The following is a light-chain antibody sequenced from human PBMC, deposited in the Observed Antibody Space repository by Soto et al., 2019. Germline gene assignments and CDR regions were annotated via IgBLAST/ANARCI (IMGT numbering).Light chain of an antibody. J-gene: IGKJ4*01. CDR3: QQYNKWPLT. V-gene: IGKV1-5*01. Sequence: DIQMTQSPSTLSASVGDRVTITCRASQRIATWLAWYQQKPGRAPKLLIYDASSLESGVPLRFSGSGSGTDFTLTISSLQSEDFAVYYCQQYNKWPLTFGGGTKVDIK. CDR1: QRIATW. CDR2: DAS.